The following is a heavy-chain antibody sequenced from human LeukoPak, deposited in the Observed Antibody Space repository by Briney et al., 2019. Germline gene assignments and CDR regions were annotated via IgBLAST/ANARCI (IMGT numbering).Heavy chain of an antibody. CDR2: IRYDGSNE. CDR1: GLTFSSYG. J-gene: IGHJ6*02. V-gene: IGHV3-30*02. CDR3: TKALSGNYPYFYYVMDV. D-gene: IGHD1-26*01. Sequence: GGSLRLSCAASGLTFSSYGMHWVRQAPGKGLEWVAFIRYDGSNEYYADSVKGRFTISRDNSKNTLYLQMNSLRAEDTALYYCTKALSGNYPYFYYVMDVWGQGTTVTVSS.